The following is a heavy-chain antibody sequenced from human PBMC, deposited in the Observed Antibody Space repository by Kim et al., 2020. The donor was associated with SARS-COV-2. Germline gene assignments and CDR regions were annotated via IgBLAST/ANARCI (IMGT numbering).Heavy chain of an antibody. V-gene: IGHV3-9*01. Sequence: GGSLRLSCAASGFTFDDYAMHWVRQAPGKGLEWVSGISWNSGSIGYADSVKGRFTISRDNAKNSLYLQMNSLRAEDTALYYCAKDYGDVVPSKYYFDYWGQGPLV. CDR2: ISWNSGSI. D-gene: IGHD4-17*01. CDR1: GFTFDDYA. J-gene: IGHJ4*02. CDR3: AKDYGDVVPSKYYFDY.